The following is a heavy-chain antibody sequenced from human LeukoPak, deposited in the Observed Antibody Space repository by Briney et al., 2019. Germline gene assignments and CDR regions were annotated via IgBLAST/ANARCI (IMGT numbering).Heavy chain of an antibody. D-gene: IGHD6-6*01. J-gene: IGHJ6*03. CDR3: ARQSSSSYYYYMDV. CDR2: IYYSGST. Sequence: SQTLSLTCTVSGGSISSGGYYWSWIRQHPGKGLEWIGYIYYSGSTYYNPSLKSRVTISVDTSKNQFSLKLSSVTAAATAVYYCARQSSSSYYYYMDVWGKGTTVTVSS. V-gene: IGHV4-31*03. CDR1: GGSISSGGYY.